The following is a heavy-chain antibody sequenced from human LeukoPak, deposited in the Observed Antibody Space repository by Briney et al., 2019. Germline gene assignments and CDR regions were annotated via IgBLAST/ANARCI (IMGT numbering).Heavy chain of an antibody. Sequence: PSETLSLTCTVSGASITNSLYYWGWIRQAPGKGLEWVSAISGSGGSTYYADSVKGRFTISRDNSKNTLYLQMNSLRAEDTAVYYCARDWSAILAFDIWGQGTMVTVSS. CDR2: ISGSGGST. V-gene: IGHV3-23*01. CDR1: GASITNSLYY. D-gene: IGHD3-3*01. CDR3: ARDWSAILAFDI. J-gene: IGHJ3*02.